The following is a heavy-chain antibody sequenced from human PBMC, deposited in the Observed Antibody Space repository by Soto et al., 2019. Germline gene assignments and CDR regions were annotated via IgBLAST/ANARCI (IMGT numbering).Heavy chain of an antibody. D-gene: IGHD3-22*01. V-gene: IGHV4-4*07. CDR2: IYTSGST. CDR1: GGSISSYY. CDR3: ARECLTSNYYDSSGYLDAFDI. Sequence: AETLALTCTVSGGSISSYYWSWIRQPAGKVLEWIGRIYTSGSTNYNPSLKSRVTMSVGTSKNQFSRKLSSVTAADTAVYYCARECLTSNYYDSSGYLDAFDIWGQGTMVTVSS. J-gene: IGHJ3*02.